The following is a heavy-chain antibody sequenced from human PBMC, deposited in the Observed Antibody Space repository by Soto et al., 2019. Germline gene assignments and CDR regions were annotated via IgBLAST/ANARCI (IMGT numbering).Heavy chain of an antibody. Sequence: PRGALPVACAPSAFTFSSYPMSSVRHAPGNGVEWLGTIKLDASEKKYVDSVKGRFTMSRDNAKNSLYLQMDRLRAEDTAVYYCARDSGYGSGAYVNHYLDFWGRGTMVTVSS. J-gene: IGHJ4*01. V-gene: IGHV3-7*01. D-gene: IGHD3-10*01. CDR2: IKLDASEK. CDR3: ARDSGYGSGAYVNHYLDF. CDR1: AFTFSSYP.